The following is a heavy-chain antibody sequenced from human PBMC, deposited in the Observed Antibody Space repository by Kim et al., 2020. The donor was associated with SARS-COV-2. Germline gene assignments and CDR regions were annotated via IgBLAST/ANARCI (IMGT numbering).Heavy chain of an antibody. D-gene: IGHD3-3*01. J-gene: IGHJ4*02. CDR1: GFTFSSYE. CDR2: ISSSGSTI. Sequence: GGSLRLSCAASGFTFSSYEMNWVRQAPGKGLEWVSYISSSGSTIYYADSVKGRFTISRDNAKNSLYLQMNSLRAEDTAVYYCARDYAYYDFWSGSPGYWGQGTLVTVSS. V-gene: IGHV3-48*03. CDR3: ARDYAYYDFWSGSPGY.